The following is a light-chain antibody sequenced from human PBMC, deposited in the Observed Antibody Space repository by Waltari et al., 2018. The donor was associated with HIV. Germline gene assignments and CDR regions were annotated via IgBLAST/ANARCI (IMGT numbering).Light chain of an antibody. V-gene: IGLV2-23*02. J-gene: IGLJ3*02. CDR3: CACSVTNTLWV. Sequence: QPPLTQPPCVAGSLRPSITISCTAHNTAIGISNLVSWYHQHPGEVPKLIIYEVNKRPLGVSNRFSCSKSGNTTSLTISGLQAEDGADYYCCACSVTNTLWVFGGGTKVTVL. CDR2: EVN. CDR1: NTAIGISNL.